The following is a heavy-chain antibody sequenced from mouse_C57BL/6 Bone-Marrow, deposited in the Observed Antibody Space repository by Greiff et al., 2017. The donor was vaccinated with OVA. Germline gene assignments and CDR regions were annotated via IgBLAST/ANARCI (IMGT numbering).Heavy chain of an antibody. J-gene: IGHJ3*01. V-gene: IGHV1-9*01. CDR3: ARSAYYYGSSPFAY. CDR2: IVPGSGST. CDR1: GYTFTGYW. D-gene: IGHD1-1*01. Sequence: VHLVESGAELMKPGASVKLSCKATGYTFTGYWIEWVKQRTGHGLEWIGEIVPGSGSTNYNEKFKGKATVTADTSSNTAYMQLSSLTTEDSAIYYCARSAYYYGSSPFAYWGQGTLVTVSA.